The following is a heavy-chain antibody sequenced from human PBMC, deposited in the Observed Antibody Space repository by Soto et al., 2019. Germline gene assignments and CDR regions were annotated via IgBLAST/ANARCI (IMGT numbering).Heavy chain of an antibody. J-gene: IGHJ5*02. D-gene: IGHD6-6*01. CDR2: INAHSGGT. CDR1: GFSFTGYY. V-gene: IGHV1-2*02. CDR3: AKDLTRQLAYWLDP. Sequence: QVQLVQSGAAVKKPGASVKVSCKASGFSFTGYYIHWLRQAPGQGLEWMGWINAHSGGTESAQKFQGRVTLTMDTSIATAYLTLTSLTSDDTALYYCAKDLTRQLAYWLDPWGQGTQVTVSS.